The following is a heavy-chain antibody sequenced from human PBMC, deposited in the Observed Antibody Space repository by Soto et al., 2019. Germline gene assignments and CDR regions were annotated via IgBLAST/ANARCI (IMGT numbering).Heavy chain of an antibody. CDR2: IKGDGSEK. CDR1: GFTLSSYW. D-gene: IGHD6-19*01. J-gene: IGHJ1*01. Sequence: EVQLVESGGGLVQPGGSLRLSCVASGFTLSSYWMSWVRQAPGKGLEWVANIKGDGSEKYYADSVKGRFTISRDNAKNSLLLEMNSLRAEDTALYYCARCVGAVAGSNLGQGTLVTVSS. CDR3: ARCVGAVAGSN. V-gene: IGHV3-7*05.